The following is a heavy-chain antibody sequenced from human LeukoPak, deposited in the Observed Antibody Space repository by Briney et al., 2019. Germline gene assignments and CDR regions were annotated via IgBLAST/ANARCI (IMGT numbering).Heavy chain of an antibody. D-gene: IGHD6-13*01. V-gene: IGHV1-46*01. CDR1: GGTFTSYY. CDR3: ARGDYSNALDS. Sequence: ASVKVSCKASGGTFTSYYMHWVRQAPGQGLEWMAIINPSGGSTSYAQKFQGRVTMTRDMSTSTVYMELSSLRSEDTAVYYCARGDYSNALDSWGQGTLVTVSS. J-gene: IGHJ4*02. CDR2: INPSGGST.